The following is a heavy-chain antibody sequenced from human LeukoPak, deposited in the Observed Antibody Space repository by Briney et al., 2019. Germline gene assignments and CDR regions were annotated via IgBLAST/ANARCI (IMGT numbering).Heavy chain of an antibody. CDR3: TRAITGHYRSRGGFAFHI. Sequence: SEALSLTCTVSGASISQHYWSWIRQPPGKGLEYVGYFYYDGSTNYTSSVRRRVTILVDTSKNQFTLNLRSVTAADTAKYYCTRAITGHYRSRGGFAFHIWGQGTVVAVSS. J-gene: IGHJ3*02. V-gene: IGHV4-59*11. CDR2: FYYDGST. D-gene: IGHD5-24*01. CDR1: GASISQHY.